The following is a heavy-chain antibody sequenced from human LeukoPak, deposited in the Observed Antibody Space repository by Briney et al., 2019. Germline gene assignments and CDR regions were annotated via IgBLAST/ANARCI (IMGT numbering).Heavy chain of an antibody. Sequence: GGSLRLSCALSVFTFCSYAMSWVRHAPGEGVEWVSAISGSGGSTYYADSVKGRFTISRDNSKNTLYLQMNSLRAEDTAVYYCAKDRHKWYAFDYWGQGTLVTVSS. CDR3: AKDRHKWYAFDY. CDR1: VFTFCSYA. J-gene: IGHJ4*02. CDR2: ISGSGGST. D-gene: IGHD2-15*01. V-gene: IGHV3-23*01.